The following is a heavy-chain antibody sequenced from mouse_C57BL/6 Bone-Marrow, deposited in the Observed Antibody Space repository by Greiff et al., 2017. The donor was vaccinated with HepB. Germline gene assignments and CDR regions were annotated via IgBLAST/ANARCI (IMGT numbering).Heavy chain of an antibody. J-gene: IGHJ3*01. CDR1: GYTFTEYT. V-gene: IGHV1-62-2*01. CDR2: FYPGSGSI. CDR3: ARHEDYYGSSYGFAY. Sequence: VQLQQSGAELVQPGASVKLSCKASGYTFTEYTIHWVKQRSGQGLAWIGWFYPGSGSIKYNETFTAKATLTADKSSSTVYMELSRLTSEDSAVYFCARHEDYYGSSYGFAYWGQGTLVTVSA. D-gene: IGHD1-1*01.